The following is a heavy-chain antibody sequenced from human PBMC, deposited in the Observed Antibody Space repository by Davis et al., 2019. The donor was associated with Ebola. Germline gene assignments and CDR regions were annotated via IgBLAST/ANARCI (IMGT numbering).Heavy chain of an antibody. CDR3: ARVSYRGGNDY. J-gene: IGHJ4*02. Sequence: SETLSLTCAVYGGSFSGYYWSWIRQPPGKGLEWIGYIYYSGSTNYNPSLKSRVTISVDTSKNQSSLKLSSVTAADTAVYYCARVSYRGGNDYWGQGTLVTVSS. D-gene: IGHD2-21*01. CDR2: IYYSGST. CDR1: GGSFSGYY. V-gene: IGHV4-59*01.